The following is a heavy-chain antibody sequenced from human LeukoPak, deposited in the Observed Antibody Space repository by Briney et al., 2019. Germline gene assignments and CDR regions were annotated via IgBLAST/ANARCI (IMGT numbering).Heavy chain of an antibody. V-gene: IGHV4-59*08. CDR3: ARLPTPRIAVAGEAFDI. CDR1: GGSISSYY. CDR2: IYYSGST. Sequence: SETLSLTCTVSGGSISSYYWSWIRQPPGKGLEWIGYIYYSGSTNYNPSLKSRVTISVDTSKNQFSLKLSSVTAADTAVYYCARLPTPRIAVAGEAFDIWGQGTMVTVSS. J-gene: IGHJ3*02. D-gene: IGHD6-19*01.